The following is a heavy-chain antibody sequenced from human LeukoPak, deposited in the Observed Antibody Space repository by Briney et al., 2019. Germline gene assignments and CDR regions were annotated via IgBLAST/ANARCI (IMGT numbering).Heavy chain of an antibody. V-gene: IGHV1-18*01. CDR3: VRDCASDCSIKGHYYFDL. CDR2: ISTDNADT. Sequence: ASVKVSCKASGYTFTKYGLTWVRQAPGQGLEWMGWISTDNADTYYAQNYQGRVTMTIDPSTSTAYMELRSLRSDDTAVYYCVRDCASDCSIKGHYYFDLWGRGTLVTVSS. CDR1: GYTFTKYG. D-gene: IGHD2-21*02. J-gene: IGHJ2*01.